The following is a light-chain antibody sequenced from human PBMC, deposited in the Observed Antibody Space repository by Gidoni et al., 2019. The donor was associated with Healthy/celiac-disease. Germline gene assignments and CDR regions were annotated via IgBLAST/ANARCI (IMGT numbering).Light chain of an antibody. J-gene: IGKJ1*01. CDR3: QQSYSTPT. Sequence: DLQMTQSPSSLSASVGDRVTITCRANQSISSYLNWYQQKPGKAPKLLIYAASSLQSGVPSRFSGSGSGTDFTLTISSLQPEDFATYYCQQSYSTPTFGQGTKVEIK. CDR1: QSISSY. V-gene: IGKV1-39*01. CDR2: AAS.